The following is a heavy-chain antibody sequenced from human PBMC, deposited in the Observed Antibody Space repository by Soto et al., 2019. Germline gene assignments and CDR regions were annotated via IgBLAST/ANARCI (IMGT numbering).Heavy chain of an antibody. D-gene: IGHD3-10*01. CDR2: IRSKAYGGTT. J-gene: IGHJ6*02. CDR3: TRDYYGSGSYPNYYYGIDV. CDR1: GFTFGDYA. V-gene: IGHV3-49*03. Sequence: GGSLRLSCTASGFTFGDYAMSWFRQAPGKGLEWVGFIRSKAYGGTTEYAASVKGRFTISRDDSKSIAYLQMNSLKTEDTAVYYCTRDYYGSGSYPNYYYGIDVWGQGTTVTVSS.